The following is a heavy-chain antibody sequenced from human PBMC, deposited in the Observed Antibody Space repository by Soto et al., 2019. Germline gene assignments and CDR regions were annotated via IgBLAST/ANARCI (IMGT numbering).Heavy chain of an antibody. Sequence: SETLSLTCTVSGYSISRDYFWGWIRQPPGKGLEWIASFHHSGSTYCNPSVKSRVSISIDTSKNQFSLRLNSVTAADTAVYYCVRGGYSGYDRYYFDYWGQGTLVTVS. J-gene: IGHJ4*02. CDR1: GYSISRDYF. V-gene: IGHV4-38-2*02. CDR3: VRGGYSGYDRYYFDY. D-gene: IGHD5-12*01. CDR2: FHHSGST.